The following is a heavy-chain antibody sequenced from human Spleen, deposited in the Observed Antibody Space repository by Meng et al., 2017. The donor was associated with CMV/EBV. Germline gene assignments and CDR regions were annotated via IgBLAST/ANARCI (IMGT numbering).Heavy chain of an antibody. V-gene: IGHV4-61*01. D-gene: IGHD3-10*01. CDR1: GASVSSCSYC. Sequence: CTVSGASVSSCSYCCSWVRQPTGKGLELIGYIYYSGSTYYNPPLKSRVTISVNTSKNQFSLKLSSVTAADTAVYYCAMGFRRECWVDPWGQGTLVTVSS. CDR3: AMGFRRECWVDP. CDR2: IYYSGST. J-gene: IGHJ5*02.